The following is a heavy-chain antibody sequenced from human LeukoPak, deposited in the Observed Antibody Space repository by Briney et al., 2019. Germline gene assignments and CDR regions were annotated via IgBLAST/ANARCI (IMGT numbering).Heavy chain of an antibody. D-gene: IGHD2-15*01. V-gene: IGHV4-34*01. Sequence: SETLSLTCAVYGGSFSGYYWSWIRQPPGKGLEWIGEINHSGSTNYNPSLKSRVTISVDTSKNQFSLKLSSVTAADTAVYYCARRAIVVVVAAPLFDYWGQGTLVTVSS. CDR2: INHSGST. J-gene: IGHJ4*02. CDR1: GGSFSGYY. CDR3: ARRAIVVVVAAPLFDY.